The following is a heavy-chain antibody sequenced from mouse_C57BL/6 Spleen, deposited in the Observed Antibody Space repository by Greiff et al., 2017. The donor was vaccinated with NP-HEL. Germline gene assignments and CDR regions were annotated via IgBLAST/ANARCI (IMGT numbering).Heavy chain of an antibody. CDR2: ISDGGSYT. Sequence: EVQRVESGGGLVKPGGSLKLSCAASGFTFSSYAMSWVRQTPEKRLEWVATISDGGSYTYYPDNVKGRFTISRDNAKNNLYLQMSHLKSEDTAMYYCAREGLLVLNWYAMDYWGQGTSVTVSS. V-gene: IGHV5-4*01. D-gene: IGHD4-1*02. J-gene: IGHJ4*01. CDR3: AREGLLVLNWYAMDY. CDR1: GFTFSSYA.